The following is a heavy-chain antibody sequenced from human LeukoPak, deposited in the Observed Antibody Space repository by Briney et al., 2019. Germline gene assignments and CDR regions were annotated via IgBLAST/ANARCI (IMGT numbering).Heavy chain of an antibody. CDR1: GGSFSGYY. CDR2: INHSGGT. CDR3: ARGRGYSYGSSYFQH. V-gene: IGHV4-34*01. D-gene: IGHD5-18*01. J-gene: IGHJ1*01. Sequence: NPSETLSLTCAVYGGSFSGYYWSWIRQPPGKGLEWIGEINHSGGTNYNPSLKSRVTISVDTSKNQFSLKLSSVTAADTAVYYCARGRGYSYGSSYFQHWGQGTLVTVSS.